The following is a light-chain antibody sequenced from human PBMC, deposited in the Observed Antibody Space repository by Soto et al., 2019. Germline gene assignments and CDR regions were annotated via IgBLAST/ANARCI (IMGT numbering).Light chain of an antibody. Sequence: AIRMTQSPSSFSASTGDRVTITCRASQDVGSYLAWYQQKPGKAPRLLIYAASTLQSGVPSRFSGSGSGTDFTLTISCLQSEDFATYYCQQYYTYTPWAFGQGTQVEVK. CDR3: QQYYTYTPWA. J-gene: IGKJ1*01. V-gene: IGKV1-8*01. CDR1: QDVGSY. CDR2: AAS.